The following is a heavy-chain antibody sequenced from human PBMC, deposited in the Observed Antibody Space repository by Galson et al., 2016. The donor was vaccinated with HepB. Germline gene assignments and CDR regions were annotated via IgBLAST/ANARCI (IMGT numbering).Heavy chain of an antibody. V-gene: IGHV3-64*02. CDR2: IHYHGGST. CDR1: GFIISDYS. D-gene: IGHD3-22*01. Sequence: SLRLSCAASGFIISDYSMHWVRQAPGKGLEYVSAIHYHGGSTFYADSVKGRFTISRDNSKNTLYLHVGSLRPEDMAVYYCVRVGSGYDYWGHGTLVTVSS. J-gene: IGHJ4*01. CDR3: VRVGSGYDY.